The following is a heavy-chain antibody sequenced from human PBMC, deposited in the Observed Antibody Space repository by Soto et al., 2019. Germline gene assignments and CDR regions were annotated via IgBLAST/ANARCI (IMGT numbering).Heavy chain of an antibody. CDR3: ARHGGYLTVAGLDY. CDR2: IFHSGST. J-gene: IGHJ4*02. V-gene: IGHV4-39*01. CDR1: GGSISTSTFY. Sequence: QLQLQESGPGLVKPSETLSLTCSVSGGSISTSTFYWAWIRQSPGKGLEWIGSIFHSGSTFYTASLKSRVTISVDTSKNQLSLKLNSVTAADTAVYYCARHGGYLTVAGLDYWGQGTLLTVSS. D-gene: IGHD1-26*01.